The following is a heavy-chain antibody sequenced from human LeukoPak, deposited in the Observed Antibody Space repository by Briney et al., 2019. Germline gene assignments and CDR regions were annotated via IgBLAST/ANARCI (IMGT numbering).Heavy chain of an antibody. J-gene: IGHJ4*02. Sequence: GGSLRLSCAASGFTFSSYWMNWVRQAPGKGLEWVANIKQDGSEKYYVDSVKGRFTISRDNGKNSLYLQLNSLRAEDTAVYYCAREGPGEYFDYWGQGTLVTVSS. CDR3: AREGPGEYFDY. CDR2: IKQDGSEK. D-gene: IGHD3-10*01. V-gene: IGHV3-7*01. CDR1: GFTFSSYW.